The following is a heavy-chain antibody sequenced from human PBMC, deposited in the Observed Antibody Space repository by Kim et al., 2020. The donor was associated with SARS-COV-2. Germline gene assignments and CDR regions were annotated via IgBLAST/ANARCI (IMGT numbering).Heavy chain of an antibody. J-gene: IGHJ4*02. CDR1: GGSISSYY. Sequence: SETLSLTCTVSGGSISSYYWSWSRQPPGKGLEWIGYSYYSCSTNYNPSLKTPVTISVDTSKTQFSLKLSSVTAADTAVYYCARTYYDILTGYYPYYFDYWGPGTLVTVSS. D-gene: IGHD3-9*01. CDR2: SYYSCST. CDR3: ARTYYDILTGYYPYYFDY. V-gene: IGHV4-59*01.